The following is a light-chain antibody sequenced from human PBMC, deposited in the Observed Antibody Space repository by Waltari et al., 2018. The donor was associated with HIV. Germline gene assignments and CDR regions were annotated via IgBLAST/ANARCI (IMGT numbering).Light chain of an antibody. CDR3: QQNNSYPLT. Sequence: DIHITHSPCSLLASVGDRVTITCRASQGINNYLAWFQQKPGKAPKSLIYAASSLQSGIPARFSGSGSETDINLTIDSLQPEDFATYYRQQNNSYPLTLGQRTRLGIK. J-gene: IGKJ5*01. CDR2: AAS. V-gene: IGKV1-16*01. CDR1: QGINNY.